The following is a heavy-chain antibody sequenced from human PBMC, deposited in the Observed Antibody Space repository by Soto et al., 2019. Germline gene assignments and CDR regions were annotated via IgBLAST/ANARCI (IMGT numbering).Heavy chain of an antibody. D-gene: IGHD1-20*01. CDR1: GGSISSYY. J-gene: IGHJ6*02. CDR3: ARKYNWNDGGYYYYYGMDV. V-gene: IGHV4-59*01. CDR2: IYYSGST. Sequence: QVQLQESGPGLVKPSETLSLTCTVSGGSISSYYWSWIRQPPGKGLEWIGYIYYSGSTNYNPSLKSRVTISVDTSKNQFSLKLSSVTAADTAVYYCARKYNWNDGGYYYYYGMDVWGQGTTVTVSS.